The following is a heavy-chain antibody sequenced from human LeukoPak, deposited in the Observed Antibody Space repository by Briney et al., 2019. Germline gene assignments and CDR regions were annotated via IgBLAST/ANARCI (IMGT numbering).Heavy chain of an antibody. CDR2: INHSGST. CDR3: ARVVHSGGDCYSVTAHPYYFDY. J-gene: IGHJ4*02. CDR1: GGSFSGYY. Sequence: SETLSLTCAVYGGSFSGYYWSWIRQPPGKGLEWIGEINHSGSTNYNPSLKSRVTISVDTSKNQFSLMLSSVTAADTAVYYCARVVHSGGDCYSVTAHPYYFDYWGQGTLVTVSS. D-gene: IGHD2-21*02. V-gene: IGHV4-34*01.